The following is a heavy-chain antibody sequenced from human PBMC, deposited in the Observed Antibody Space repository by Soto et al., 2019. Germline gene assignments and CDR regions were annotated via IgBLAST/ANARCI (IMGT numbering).Heavy chain of an antibody. CDR2: IYYSGNT. D-gene: IGHD6-6*01. CDR3: ASSSPFHY. V-gene: IGHV4-39*01. Sequence: SETLSLTCSVSSASLSSSTYYWSWIRQPPGRGPEWIVSIYYSGNTYYKPSLKSRVSISIDTSRNQFSLKLTSVTAADTGVYYCASSSPFHYWGPGILVTVS. CDR1: SASLSSSTYY. J-gene: IGHJ4*02.